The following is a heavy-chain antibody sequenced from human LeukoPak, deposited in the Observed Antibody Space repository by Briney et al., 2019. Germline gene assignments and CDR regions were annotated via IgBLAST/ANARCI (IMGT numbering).Heavy chain of an antibody. D-gene: IGHD3/OR15-3a*01. CDR1: GLTVSSNY. CDR3: ARSGLTGRGNELDV. V-gene: IGHV3-53*01. Sequence: PGGSLRLSCAVSGLTVSSNYITWVRQAPGKGLEWVSVFLSGGSTHYADSVKARFSMSRDNSRNIVYLQLNSLRADDTAVYYCARSGLTGRGNELDVWGQGTTVTVSS. CDR2: FLSGGST. J-gene: IGHJ6*02.